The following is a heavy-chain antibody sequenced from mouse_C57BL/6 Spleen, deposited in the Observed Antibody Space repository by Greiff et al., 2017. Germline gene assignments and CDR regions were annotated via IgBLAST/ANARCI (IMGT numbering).Heavy chain of an antibody. D-gene: IGHD2-2*01. CDR2: IYPGDGDT. J-gene: IGHJ1*03. Sequence: QVQLQQSGAELVKPGASVKISCKASGYAFSSYWMNWVKQRPGKGLEWIGQIYPGDGDTNYNGKFKGKATLTADKSSSTAYMQRSSLTSEDSAVYFCAEIYYGYDENWYFDVWGTGTTVTVSS. CDR3: AEIYYGYDENWYFDV. V-gene: IGHV1-80*01. CDR1: GYAFSSYW.